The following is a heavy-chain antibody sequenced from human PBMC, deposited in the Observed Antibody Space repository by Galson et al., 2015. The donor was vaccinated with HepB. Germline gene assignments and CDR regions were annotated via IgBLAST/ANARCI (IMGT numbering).Heavy chain of an antibody. CDR2: ISSSSSTI. V-gene: IGHV3-48*01. J-gene: IGHJ2*01. CDR1: GFTFSSYS. CDR3: ARGGSDSSGYYFANWYFDL. Sequence: SLRLSCAASGFTFSSYSMNWVRQAPGKGLEWVSYISSSSSTIYYADSVKGRFTISRDNAKNSLYLQMNSLRAEDTAVYYCARGGSDSSGYYFANWYFDLWGRGTLVTVSS. D-gene: IGHD3-22*01.